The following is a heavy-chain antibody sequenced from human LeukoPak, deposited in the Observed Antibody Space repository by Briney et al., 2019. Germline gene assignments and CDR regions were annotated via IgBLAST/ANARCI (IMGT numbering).Heavy chain of an antibody. V-gene: IGHV3-48*04. CDR1: GFSIGPFW. CDR3: AREGMDAFDI. J-gene: IGHJ3*02. D-gene: IGHD3-10*01. CDR2: ISSSSSTI. Sequence: GGSLRLSCVASGFSIGPFWMTWVRQAPGKGLEWVSYISSSSSTIYYADSVKGRFTISRDNAKNSLYLQMNSLRAEDTAVYYCAREGMDAFDIWGQGTMVTVSS.